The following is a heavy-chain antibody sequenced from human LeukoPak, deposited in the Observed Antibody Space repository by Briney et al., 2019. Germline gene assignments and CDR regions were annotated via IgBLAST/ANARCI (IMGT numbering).Heavy chain of an antibody. CDR3: ARGQWGDYVPDY. Sequence: GGSLRLSCAASGFTFSSYSMNWVRQAPGKGLEWVSSISSSSSYIYYADSVKGRFTISRDNAKNSLYLQMNSLRAEDTAVYYCARGQWGDYVPDYWGQGTLVTVSS. CDR2: ISSSSSYI. J-gene: IGHJ4*02. CDR1: GFTFSSYS. V-gene: IGHV3-21*01. D-gene: IGHD4-17*01.